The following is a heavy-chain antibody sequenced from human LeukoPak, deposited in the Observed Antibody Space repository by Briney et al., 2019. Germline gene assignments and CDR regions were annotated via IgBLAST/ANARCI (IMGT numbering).Heavy chain of an antibody. D-gene: IGHD2-15*01. V-gene: IGHV3-21*01. Sequence: PGGSLRPSCAASGSSSSSYSMNWVRPAPGKGLEWVSSISSSSSYIYYANSVKGRFTISRDNAKNSLYLQMNSLRAEDTAVYYCARDPLGYCSGGSCYEDYWGQGTLVTVSS. CDR3: ARDPLGYCSGGSCYEDY. J-gene: IGHJ4*02. CDR1: GSSSSSYS. CDR2: ISSSSSYI.